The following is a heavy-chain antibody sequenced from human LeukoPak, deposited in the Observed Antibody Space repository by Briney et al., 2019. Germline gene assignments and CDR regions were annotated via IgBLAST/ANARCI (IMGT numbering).Heavy chain of an antibody. J-gene: IGHJ4*02. CDR1: GGSINTY. CDR2: IYYSGST. CDR3: ARDRYYYDSSARYFDY. V-gene: IGHV4-59*12. D-gene: IGHD3-22*01. Sequence: SETLSLTCTVSGGSINTYWGWIRQPPGRGLEWIGHIYYSGSTKYSPSLKSRVTMSVDTSKNQFSLKLSSVTAADTAVYYCARDRYYYDSSARYFDYWGQGTLVTVSS.